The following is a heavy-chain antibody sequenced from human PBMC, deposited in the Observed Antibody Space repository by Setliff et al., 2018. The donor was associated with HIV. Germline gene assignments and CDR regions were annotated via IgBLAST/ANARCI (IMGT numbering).Heavy chain of an antibody. CDR2: IRFDGSNK. V-gene: IGHV3-30*02. J-gene: IGHJ6*03. D-gene: IGHD3-3*01. Sequence: GGSLRLSCAASGFTFSTFGLHWVRQAPGKGLEWVAFIRFDGSNKYYADSVKGRFTISRDNSKNTLYLQMNSLRAEDTAVYYCAKDPIFGVVTYYYYYIDVWGKGTTVTVAS. CDR3: AKDPIFGVVTYYYYYIDV. CDR1: GFTFSTFG.